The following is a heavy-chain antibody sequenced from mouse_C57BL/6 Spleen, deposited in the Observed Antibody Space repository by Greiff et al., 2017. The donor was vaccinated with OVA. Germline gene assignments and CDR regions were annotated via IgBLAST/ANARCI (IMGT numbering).Heavy chain of an antibody. CDR2: IHPSDSDT. V-gene: IGHV1-74*01. J-gene: IGHJ1*03. CDR1: GYTFTSYW. D-gene: IGHD2-5*01. Sequence: QVQLQQPGAELVKPGASVKVPCKASGYTFTSYWMHWVKQRPGQGLEWIGRIHPSDSDTNYNQKFKGKATLTVYKSSSTAYMQLSSLTSEDSAVYYCAIAYSNHWYFDVWGTGTTVTVSS. CDR3: AIAYSNHWYFDV.